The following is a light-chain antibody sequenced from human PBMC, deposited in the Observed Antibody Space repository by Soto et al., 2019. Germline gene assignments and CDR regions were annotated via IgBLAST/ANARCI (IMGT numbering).Light chain of an antibody. CDR1: SSNIGNNY. J-gene: IGLJ3*02. CDR3: GTWDSSLSAV. Sequence: QSVLTQPPSVSAAPGQKVTISCSGSSSNIGNNYVSWYQQLPGTAPKLLIYDNNKRPSGIPDRFSGSKSGTSATLGITGPQTGDEADYYCGTWDSSLSAVFGGGTKLTVL. V-gene: IGLV1-51*01. CDR2: DNN.